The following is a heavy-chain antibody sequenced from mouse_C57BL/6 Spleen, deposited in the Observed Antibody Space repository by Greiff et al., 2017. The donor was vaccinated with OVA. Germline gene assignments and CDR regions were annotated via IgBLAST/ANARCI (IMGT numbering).Heavy chain of an antibody. J-gene: IGHJ1*03. CDR3: ARDYGSSYYSYFDV. CDR2: IYPGSGNT. CDR1: GYSFTSYY. Sequence: QVHVKQSGPELVKPGASVKISCKASGYSFTSYYIHWVKQRPGQGLEWIGWIYPGSGNTKYNEKFKGKATLTADTSSSTAYMQLSSLTSEDSAVYYCARDYGSSYYSYFDVWGTGTTVTVSS. D-gene: IGHD1-1*01. V-gene: IGHV1-66*01.